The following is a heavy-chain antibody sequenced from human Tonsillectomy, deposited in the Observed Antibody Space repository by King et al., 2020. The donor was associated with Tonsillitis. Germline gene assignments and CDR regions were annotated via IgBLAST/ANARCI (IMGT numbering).Heavy chain of an antibody. CDR2: IRSQAYGGAT. D-gene: IGHD3-22*01. CDR1: GFTFGDYA. V-gene: IGHV3-49*03. CDR3: TGDYYDSSNPIHC. J-gene: IGHJ4*02. Sequence: DVQMVESGGGLVQPGRSLRLSCTASGFTFGDYAMSWFRQAPGKGLEWVGFIRSQAYGGATEYAASVKGRFIISRDDSKSIAYLQMNSLKTEDTAVYYCTGDYYDSSNPIHCWGQGTLVTVSS.